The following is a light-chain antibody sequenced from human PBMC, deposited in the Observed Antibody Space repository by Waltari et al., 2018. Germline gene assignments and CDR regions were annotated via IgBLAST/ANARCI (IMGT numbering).Light chain of an antibody. J-gene: IGLJ2*01. CDR1: NIGSNS. Sequence: SYVLTQPPSESVAPGQTARITCGANNIGSNSFHWYRHKPGQAPILVIFYDTGRPAGIPERFSGSNSGNTATLTIRRVEVGDEADYYCQVWDSANDLAVFGGGTKLTVL. CDR3: QVWDSANDLAV. V-gene: IGLV3-21*04. CDR2: YDT.